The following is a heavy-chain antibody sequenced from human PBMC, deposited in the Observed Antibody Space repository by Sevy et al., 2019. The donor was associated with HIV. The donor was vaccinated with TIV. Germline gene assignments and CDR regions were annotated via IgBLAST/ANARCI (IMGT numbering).Heavy chain of an antibody. D-gene: IGHD3-22*01. V-gene: IGHV4-4*07. CDR2: IYTSGST. CDR1: GGSISSYY. Sequence: SETLSLTCTVSGGSISSYYWSWIRQPAGKGLEWIGRIYTSGSTNYNPALKSRVTMSVDTSKNQFSLKLSSVTAADTAVYYRARDRLDYYDSSGYFDPWGQGTLVTVSS. CDR3: ARDRLDYYDSSGYFDP. J-gene: IGHJ5*02.